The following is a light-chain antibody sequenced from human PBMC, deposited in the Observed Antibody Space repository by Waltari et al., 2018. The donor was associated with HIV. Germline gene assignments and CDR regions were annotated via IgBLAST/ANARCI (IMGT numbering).Light chain of an antibody. CDR1: QDLRND. J-gene: IGKJ1*01. Sequence: IQMTQSPSSVSASVGDRVTITCRASQDLRNDLGWYQQRPGKAPKVLIYAASNLQSGVPSRFSGRGSGTDFTLTITSLQPEDFATYYCLQDHNFPWTFGQGTKVELK. CDR3: LQDHNFPWT. V-gene: IGKV1-6*01. CDR2: AAS.